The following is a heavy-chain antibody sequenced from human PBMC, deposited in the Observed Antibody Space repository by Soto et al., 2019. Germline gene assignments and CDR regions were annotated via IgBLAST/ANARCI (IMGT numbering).Heavy chain of an antibody. D-gene: IGHD2-8*01. CDR1: GFTFSTYS. Sequence: PGGSLRPSCTTSGFTFSTYSMNWFRQAPGKGLEWLAYIYTSGNPTHDADSVKGRFPISRDNGRNSLYLQMNSLRGEDTAVYYCVRDWDSVPAGQDMVHGDFGGQGTLVTVSS. CDR3: VRDWDSVPAGQDMVHGDF. CDR2: IYTSGNPT. J-gene: IGHJ4*02. V-gene: IGHV3-48*01.